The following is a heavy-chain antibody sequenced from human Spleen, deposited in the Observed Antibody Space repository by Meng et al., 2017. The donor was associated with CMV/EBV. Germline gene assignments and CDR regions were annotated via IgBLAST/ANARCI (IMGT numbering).Heavy chain of an antibody. CDR3: ARARSPTHFDY. V-gene: IGHV3-13*01. J-gene: IGHJ4*02. Sequence: ESLKISCTASGFTFSTYDFHWVRQPTGKGLEWVSSIGTVGDTYSIGSVKGRFIISREDAKSSVYLQMNGLRDGDTGLYYCARARSPTHFDYWGQGALVTVSS. CDR2: IGTVGDT. CDR1: GFTFSTYD.